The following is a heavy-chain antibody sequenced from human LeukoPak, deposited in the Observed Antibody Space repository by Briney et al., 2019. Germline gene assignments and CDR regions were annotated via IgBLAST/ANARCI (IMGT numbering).Heavy chain of an antibody. CDR2: VSYDGKDY. D-gene: IGHD6-19*01. Sequence: GGSLRLSCAASLFTFSGYAMNCVPQAPGKGLEGVAVVSYDGKDYYYADSVKGRFTIPRDNSKNTLYLQMNSLRAEDTAVYYCAKPTGDTGWYGLFEYWGQGTLVTVSS. V-gene: IGHV3-30*18. CDR3: AKPTGDTGWYGLFEY. J-gene: IGHJ4*02. CDR1: LFTFSGYA.